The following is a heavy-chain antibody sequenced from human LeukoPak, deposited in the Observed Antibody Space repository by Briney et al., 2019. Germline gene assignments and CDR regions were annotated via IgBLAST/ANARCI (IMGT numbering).Heavy chain of an antibody. CDR1: GGSFSGYY. Sequence: SETLSLTCAVYGGSFSGYYWSWIRQPPGKGLEWIGEINHSGSTNYNPSLKSRVTISVDTSKNQFSLKLSSATAADTAVYYCARGRPDGSGSYYKFDPWGQGTLVTVSS. J-gene: IGHJ5*02. D-gene: IGHD3-10*01. V-gene: IGHV4-34*01. CDR2: INHSGST. CDR3: ARGRPDGSGSYYKFDP.